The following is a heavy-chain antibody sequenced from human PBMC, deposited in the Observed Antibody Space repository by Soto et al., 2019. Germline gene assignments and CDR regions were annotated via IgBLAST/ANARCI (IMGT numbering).Heavy chain of an antibody. CDR2: ISSSSSTI. CDR3: ARGPSMTTLDY. J-gene: IGHJ4*02. D-gene: IGHD3-22*01. CDR1: GFTFSSYS. Sequence: EVQLVESGGGLVQPGGSLRLSCAASGFTFSSYSMNWDRQAPGKGLEWVSYISSSSSTIYYADSVKGRFTISRDNAKNSLYLQMNSLRAEDTAVYYCARGPSMTTLDYWGQGTLVTVSS. V-gene: IGHV3-48*01.